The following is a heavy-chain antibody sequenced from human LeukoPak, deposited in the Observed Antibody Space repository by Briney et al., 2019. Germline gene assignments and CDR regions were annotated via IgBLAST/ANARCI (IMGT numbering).Heavy chain of an antibody. J-gene: IGHJ6*02. Sequence: PGRSLRLSCAVSGFTFSSYGMHWVRQAPGKGLEWVAVISYDGSNKYYADSVKGRFTISRDKSKNTLYLQMNSLRAEDTAVYYCGKDLLGGDSGSYYEVGELGMDVWGQGTTVTVSS. CDR2: ISYDGSNK. D-gene: IGHD1-26*01. CDR3: GKDLLGGDSGSYYEVGELGMDV. V-gene: IGHV3-30*18. CDR1: GFTFSSYG.